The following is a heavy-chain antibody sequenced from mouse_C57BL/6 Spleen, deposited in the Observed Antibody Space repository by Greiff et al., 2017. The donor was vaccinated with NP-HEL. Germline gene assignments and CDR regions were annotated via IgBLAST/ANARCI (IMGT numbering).Heavy chain of an antibody. CDR3: ARRDYYGSSYLYAMDY. CDR1: GYTFTSYW. Sequence: QVQLQHPGAELVMPGASVKLSCKASGYTFTSYWMHWVKQRPGQGLEWIGEIDPSDSYTNYNQKFKGKSTLTVDKSSSTAYMQLSSLTSEDSAVYYCARRDYYGSSYLYAMDYWGQGTSVTVSS. D-gene: IGHD1-1*01. J-gene: IGHJ4*01. CDR2: IDPSDSYT. V-gene: IGHV1-69*01.